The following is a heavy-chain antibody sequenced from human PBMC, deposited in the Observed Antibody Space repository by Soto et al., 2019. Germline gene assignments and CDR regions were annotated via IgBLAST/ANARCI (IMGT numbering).Heavy chain of an antibody. Sequence: EVQLVESGGGLDKPGGSLRLSCAASGFTFSSYSMNWVRQAPGKGLEWVSSISSSSSYIYYADSVKGRFTISRDNAKNSLYLQMNSLRAEDTAVYYCARDRRGENWGSYRPVDYWGQGTLVTVSS. J-gene: IGHJ4*02. CDR2: ISSSSSYI. CDR3: ARDRRGENWGSYRPVDY. CDR1: GFTFSSYS. D-gene: IGHD3-16*02. V-gene: IGHV3-21*01.